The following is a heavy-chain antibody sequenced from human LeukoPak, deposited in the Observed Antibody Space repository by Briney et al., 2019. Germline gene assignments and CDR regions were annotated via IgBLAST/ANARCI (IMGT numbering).Heavy chain of an antibody. J-gene: IGHJ5*02. CDR3: ARPSGWSGPNWFDP. CDR1: GGSFSGYY. Sequence: SETLSLTCAVYGGSFSGYYWSWIRQPPGKGLEWIGEINHSGSTNYNPSPKSRVTISVDTSKNQFSLKLSSVTAADTAVYYCARPSGWSGPNWFDPWGQGTLVTVSS. CDR2: INHSGST. D-gene: IGHD6-19*01. V-gene: IGHV4-34*01.